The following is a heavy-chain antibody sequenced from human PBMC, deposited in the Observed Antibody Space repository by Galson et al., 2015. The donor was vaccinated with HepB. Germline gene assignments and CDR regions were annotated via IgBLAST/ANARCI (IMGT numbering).Heavy chain of an antibody. CDR3: ARWARRESIAAAGRIDY. D-gene: IGHD6-13*01. CDR2: IYYSGST. V-gene: IGHV4-31*03. CDR1: GGSISSGGYY. Sequence: TLSLTCTVSGGSISSGGYYWSWIRQHPGKGLEWIGYIYYSGSTYYNPSLKSRITISVDTSKNQFSLKLSSVTAADTAVYYCARWARRESIAAAGRIDYWGQGTLVTVSS. J-gene: IGHJ4*02.